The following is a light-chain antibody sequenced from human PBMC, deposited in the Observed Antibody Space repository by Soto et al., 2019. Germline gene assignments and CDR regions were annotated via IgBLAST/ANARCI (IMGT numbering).Light chain of an antibody. CDR1: QNIRTY. J-gene: IGKJ2*03. Sequence: DIQATQSPSSLSASVGDRVTITCRASQNIRTYLNWYQQRPGKPPKLLIHTASTLQSGVPSRFSGSGSGTDFTLTISSLQPEDFATYYCQQTYSALNSFGQGTKVDIK. CDR2: TAS. CDR3: QQTYSALNS. V-gene: IGKV1-39*01.